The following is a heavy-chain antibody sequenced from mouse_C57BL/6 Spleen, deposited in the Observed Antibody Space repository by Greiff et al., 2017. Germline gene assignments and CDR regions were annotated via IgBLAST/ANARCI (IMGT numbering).Heavy chain of an antibody. V-gene: IGHV1-82*01. CDR1: GYAFSSSW. Sequence: VKLMESGPELVKPGASVKISCKASGYAFSSSWMNWVKQRPGKGLEWIGRIYPGDGDTNYNGKFKGKATLTADKSSSTAYMQLSSLTSEDSAVYFCARAGDYDEGYYAMDYWGQGTSVTVSS. CDR2: IYPGDGDT. CDR3: ARAGDYDEGYYAMDY. D-gene: IGHD2-4*01. J-gene: IGHJ4*01.